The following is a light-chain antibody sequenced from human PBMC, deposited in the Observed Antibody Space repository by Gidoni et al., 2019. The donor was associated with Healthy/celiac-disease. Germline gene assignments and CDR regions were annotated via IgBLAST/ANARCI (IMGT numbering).Light chain of an antibody. CDR1: QSISSY. CDR3: QQSYSTPVT. CDR2: AAS. Sequence: DIQMTQSPSSLSASVGDRVTITCRASQSISSYLNWYQQKPGKAPKLLSYAASSLQSGVPSRFSGSGSGTDFTLTISSLQPKDFATYYCQQSYSTPVTFXXXTKVEIK. V-gene: IGKV1-39*01. J-gene: IGKJ1*01.